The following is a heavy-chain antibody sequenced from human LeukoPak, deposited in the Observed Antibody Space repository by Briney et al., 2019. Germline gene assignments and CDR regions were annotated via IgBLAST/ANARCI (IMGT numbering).Heavy chain of an antibody. Sequence: PSETLSLTCTVSGYSISSGYYWGWIRQPPGKGLEWIGSIYHSGSTYYNPSLKSRVTISVDTSKNQFSLKLSSVTAADTAVYYCATVPLVRIAAAGMYNYWGQGTLVTVSS. CDR2: IYHSGST. J-gene: IGHJ4*02. CDR1: GYSISSGYY. D-gene: IGHD6-13*01. V-gene: IGHV4-38-2*02. CDR3: ATVPLVRIAAAGMYNY.